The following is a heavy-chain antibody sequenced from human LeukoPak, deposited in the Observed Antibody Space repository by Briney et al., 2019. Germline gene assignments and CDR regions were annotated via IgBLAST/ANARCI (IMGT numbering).Heavy chain of an antibody. CDR1: GGTFSSYA. D-gene: IGHD7-27*01. CDR2: IIPIFGIA. V-gene: IGHV1-69*04. J-gene: IGHJ6*02. CDR3: ATRGYPGEHYGMDV. Sequence: GASVKVSCKASGGTFSSYAISWVRQAPGQGLEWMGRIIPIFGIANYAQKFQGRVTITADKSTSTAYMELSSLRSGDTAVYYCATRGYPGEHYGMDVWGQGTTVTVSS.